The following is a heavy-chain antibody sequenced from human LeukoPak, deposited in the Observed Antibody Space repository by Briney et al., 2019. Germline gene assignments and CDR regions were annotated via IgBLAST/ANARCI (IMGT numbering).Heavy chain of an antibody. CDR3: ARLSFKLGFDY. V-gene: IGHV4-59*12. D-gene: IGHD7-27*01. Sequence: PSETLSLTCTVSGGSISSYYWSWIRQPPGKGLEWIGYIYYSGSTNYNPSLKSRVTISVDTSKNQFSLKLSSVTAADTAVYYCARLSFKLGFDYWGQGTLVTVSS. J-gene: IGHJ4*02. CDR1: GGSISSYY. CDR2: IYYSGST.